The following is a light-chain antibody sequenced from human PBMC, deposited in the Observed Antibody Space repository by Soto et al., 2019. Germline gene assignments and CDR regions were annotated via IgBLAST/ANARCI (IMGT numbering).Light chain of an antibody. Sequence: IVLTQSPGTLSLSPGERVTLSCRASQTISHRYLAWFQHKVGQATRLLIYGVSIRAAGIPDRFSGSGSGTDFTLTISRLEPEDFAVYYCQLYSGSPWTFGQGTKVEIK. J-gene: IGKJ1*01. CDR1: QTISHRY. CDR3: QLYSGSPWT. V-gene: IGKV3-20*01. CDR2: GVS.